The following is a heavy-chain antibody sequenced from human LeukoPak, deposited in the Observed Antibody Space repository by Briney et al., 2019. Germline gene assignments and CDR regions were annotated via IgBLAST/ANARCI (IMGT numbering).Heavy chain of an antibody. CDR3: ARGSPTGDLDY. CDR2: MNPNSGNT. D-gene: IGHD7-27*01. J-gene: IGHJ4*02. Sequence: ASVKVSCKASGYTFTGYYMHWVRQATGQGLEWMGWMNPNSGNTGYAQKFQGRVTITRNTSISTAYMELSSLRSEDTAVYYCARGSPTGDLDYWGQGTLVTVSS. CDR1: GYTFTGYY. V-gene: IGHV1-8*03.